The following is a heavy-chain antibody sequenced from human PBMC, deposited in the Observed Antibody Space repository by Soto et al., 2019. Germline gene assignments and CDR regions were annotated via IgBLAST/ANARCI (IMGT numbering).Heavy chain of an antibody. CDR1: GYTFTSYD. V-gene: IGHV1-8*01. Sequence: AAVKVSCKSSGYTFTSYDINWVRQATGQGLEWMGWMNPNSGNTGYAQKFQGRVTMTRNTSISTAYMELSSLRSEDTAVYYCARGYGVLEWLSDAFDIWGQGAMITVSS. CDR2: MNPNSGNT. J-gene: IGHJ3*02. D-gene: IGHD3-3*01. CDR3: ARGYGVLEWLSDAFDI.